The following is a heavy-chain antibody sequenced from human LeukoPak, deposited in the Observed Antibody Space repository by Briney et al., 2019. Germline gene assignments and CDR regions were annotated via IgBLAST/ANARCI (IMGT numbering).Heavy chain of an antibody. CDR2: ISYDGSNK. D-gene: IGHD3-16*01. J-gene: IGHJ4*02. CDR3: AKYMGELFPDY. V-gene: IGHV3-30*18. CDR1: GFTFSSYG. Sequence: RGSRRLSCAASGFTFSSYGMHWVRQAPGKGLEWVAVISYDGSNKYYADSVKGRFTISRDNSKNTLYLQMNSLRAEDTAVYYCAKYMGELFPDYWGQGTLVTVSS.